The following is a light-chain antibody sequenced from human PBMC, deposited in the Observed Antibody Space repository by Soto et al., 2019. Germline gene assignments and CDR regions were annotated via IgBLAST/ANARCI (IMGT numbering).Light chain of an antibody. CDR3: QQYGNPLT. V-gene: IGKV3-20*01. CDR2: GAS. CDR1: QSVRSSY. J-gene: IGKJ4*01. Sequence: VLRQSLGTRSWVHGGGASITSKASQSVRSSYLAWYHQKPGQAPRLLIYGASSRATGIPDRFSGSGSGTDFTLTISRLEPEDFAVYYCQQYGNPLTFGGGTKVDIK.